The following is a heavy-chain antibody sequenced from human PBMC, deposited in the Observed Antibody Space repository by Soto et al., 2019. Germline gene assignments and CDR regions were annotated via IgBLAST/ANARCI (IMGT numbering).Heavy chain of an antibody. Sequence: EVQLVESGGGLVQPGGSLRLSCAASGFTVSSNYMSWVRQAPGKGLEWVSVIYSGGSTYYADSVKGRFTISRHNSKNTLYLQMNSLRAEDTAVDYCARYQGLGPPNYYYMDVWGKGTTVPVSS. CDR1: GFTVSSNY. V-gene: IGHV3-53*04. D-gene: IGHD3-10*01. CDR2: IYSGGST. J-gene: IGHJ6*03. CDR3: ARYQGLGPPNYYYMDV.